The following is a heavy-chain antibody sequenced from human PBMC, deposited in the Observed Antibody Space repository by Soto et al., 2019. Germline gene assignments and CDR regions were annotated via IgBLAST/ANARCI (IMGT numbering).Heavy chain of an antibody. V-gene: IGHV3-23*01. CDR3: AKGLEYYRGRDYYYGLDV. CDR2: LSRSGNGT. J-gene: IGHJ6*02. D-gene: IGHD1-26*01. Sequence: PGGSLRLSCAASGFIFRSYVMNWVRQAPGKGLEWVSILSRSGNGTYYADSVKGRFTISRDNSNNTLYLQMNSLRAEDTAVYSDAKGLEYYRGRDYYYGLDVWGQGTKVTVSS. CDR1: GFIFRSYV.